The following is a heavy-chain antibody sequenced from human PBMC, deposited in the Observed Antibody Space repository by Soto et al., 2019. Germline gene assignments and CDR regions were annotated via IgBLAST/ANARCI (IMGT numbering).Heavy chain of an antibody. D-gene: IGHD3-22*01. V-gene: IGHV3-33*01. CDR2: IWYDGSNK. Sequence: QVQLVESGGGVVQPGRSLRLSCAASGFTFSSYGMHWVRQAPGKGLEWVAVIWYDGSNKYYADSVKGRFTISRDNSKNTLYLQMNSLRAEDTAVYYCARDRVDSSGYYYVHYLDWYFDLWGRGTLVTVSS. J-gene: IGHJ2*01. CDR1: GFTFSSYG. CDR3: ARDRVDSSGYYYVHYLDWYFDL.